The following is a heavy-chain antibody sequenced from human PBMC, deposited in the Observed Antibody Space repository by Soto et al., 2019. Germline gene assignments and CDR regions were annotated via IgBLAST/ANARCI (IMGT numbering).Heavy chain of an antibody. J-gene: IGHJ3*02. CDR3: ARGEYYYDSTGVFDI. CDR1: GGSISSCGYY. V-gene: IGHV4-31*03. D-gene: IGHD3-22*01. CDR2: IYYSGST. Sequence: SETLSLTCTVSGGSISSCGYYWSCIRQHPGKGLEWIGYIYYSGSTYYNPSLKSRVTISVDTSKNQFSLKLSSVTAADTAVYYCARGEYYYDSTGVFDIWGQGTMVTVSS.